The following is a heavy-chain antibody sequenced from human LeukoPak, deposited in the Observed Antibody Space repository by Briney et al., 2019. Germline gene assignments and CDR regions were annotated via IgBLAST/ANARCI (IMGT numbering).Heavy chain of an antibody. J-gene: IGHJ6*02. CDR3: ARDGISIAVAVMVRNYYYGMDV. D-gene: IGHD6-19*01. CDR2: ISYDGSNR. V-gene: IGHV3-30*04. CDR1: GFTFSSYA. Sequence: GGSLRLSCAASGFTFSSYAMHWVRQAPGKGLEWVAVISYDGSNRYYADSVKGRFTISRDNSKNTLYLQMNSLRAEDTAVYYCARDGISIAVAVMVRNYYYGMDVWGQGTTVTVSS.